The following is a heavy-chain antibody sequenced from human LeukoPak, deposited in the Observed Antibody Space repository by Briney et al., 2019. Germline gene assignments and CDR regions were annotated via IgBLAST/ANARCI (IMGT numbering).Heavy chain of an antibody. CDR3: ARTYHYMDI. Sequence: PSETLSLTCSVSGDSMSSHYWSWIRQPPGGELEWIGYISYTGSAKYNPSLSCRVTISVDTSNNHFSLNLFSVTAADTAVYYCARTYHYMDIWGKGTTVTVSS. J-gene: IGHJ6*03. CDR2: ISYTGSA. V-gene: IGHV4-59*11. CDR1: GDSMSSHY.